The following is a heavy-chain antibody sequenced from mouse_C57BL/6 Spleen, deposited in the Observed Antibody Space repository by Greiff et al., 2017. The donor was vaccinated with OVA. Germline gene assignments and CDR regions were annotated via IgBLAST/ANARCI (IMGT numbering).Heavy chain of an antibody. CDR3: ARSNGYPYYFDY. Sequence: QVQLKQPGAELVKPGASVKLSCKASGYTFTSYWMQWVKQRPGQGLEWIGEIDPSDSYTNYNQKFKGKATLTVDTSSSTAYMQLSSLTSEDSAVDYCARSNGYPYYFDYWGQGTTLTVSS. CDR1: GYTFTSYW. D-gene: IGHD2-2*01. J-gene: IGHJ2*01. CDR2: IDPSDSYT. V-gene: IGHV1-50*01.